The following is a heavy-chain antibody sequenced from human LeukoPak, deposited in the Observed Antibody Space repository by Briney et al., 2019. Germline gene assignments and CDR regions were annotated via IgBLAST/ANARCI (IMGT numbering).Heavy chain of an antibody. J-gene: IGHJ4*02. CDR3: ARDTTNVYYYDTSGYDH. CDR2: IYYSGST. V-gene: IGHV4-59*01. D-gene: IGHD3-22*01. CDR1: GGSISNYY. Sequence: SETLSLTCIVSGGSISNYYWSWIRQPPGKGLEWIGYIYYSGSTKYNPSLKSRVTISVDTSKNQFSLKLSSVTAADTAVYYCARDTTNVYYYDTSGYDHWGQGTLVTVSS.